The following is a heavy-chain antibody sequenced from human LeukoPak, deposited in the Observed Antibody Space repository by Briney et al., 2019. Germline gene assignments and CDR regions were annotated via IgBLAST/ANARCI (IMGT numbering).Heavy chain of an antibody. CDR3: ARVMPYGDFFDY. V-gene: IGHV4-59*08. CDR1: GGSISSYY. CDR2: IYYSGST. D-gene: IGHD4-17*01. Sequence: NASETLSLTCTVSGGSISSYYWSWIRQPPGKGLEWIGYIYYSGSTNYNPFLKSRVTISVDTSKNQFSLKLSSVTAADTAVYYCARVMPYGDFFDYWGQGTLVTVSS. J-gene: IGHJ4*02.